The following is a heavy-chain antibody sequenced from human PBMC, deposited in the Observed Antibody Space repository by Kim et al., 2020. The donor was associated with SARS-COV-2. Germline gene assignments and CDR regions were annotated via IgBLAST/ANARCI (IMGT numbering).Heavy chain of an antibody. V-gene: IGHV2-70*01. J-gene: IGHJ4*02. Sequence: TALKTRLTISKDTSKNQVVLTMTNMDPVDTATYYCARSYGSGSYYNLFDYWGQGTLVTVSS. D-gene: IGHD3-10*01. CDR3: ARSYGSGSYYNLFDY.